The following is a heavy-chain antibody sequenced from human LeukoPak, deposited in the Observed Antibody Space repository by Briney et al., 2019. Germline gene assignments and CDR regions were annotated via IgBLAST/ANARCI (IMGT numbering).Heavy chain of an antibody. Sequence: PGGSLRLSCAASGFTFSSYSMIWVRQAPGKGLEWVSVIYDGGSTYYADSVKGRFTISRDNSKNTVYLQMNSLRAEDTAVYYCARGYYDILTGDYYFDYWGQGTQVTVSS. D-gene: IGHD3-9*01. J-gene: IGHJ4*02. V-gene: IGHV3-53*01. CDR3: ARGYYDILTGDYYFDY. CDR1: GFTFSSYS. CDR2: IYDGGST.